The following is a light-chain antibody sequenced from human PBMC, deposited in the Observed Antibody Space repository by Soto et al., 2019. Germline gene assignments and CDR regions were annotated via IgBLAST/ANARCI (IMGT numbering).Light chain of an antibody. CDR2: EVN. CDR3: SSYTRTTTLVV. J-gene: IGLJ1*01. V-gene: IGLV2-14*01. CDR1: RNDIAGYNF. Sequence: QSALTQPASVSGSPGQSITISCTGTRNDIAGYNFVSWYQQHPGKAPKLVISEVNDRPSGVSNRFSGSKSGHTASLTISGLQADDEADYYCSSYTRTTTLVVFGTGTKLTVL.